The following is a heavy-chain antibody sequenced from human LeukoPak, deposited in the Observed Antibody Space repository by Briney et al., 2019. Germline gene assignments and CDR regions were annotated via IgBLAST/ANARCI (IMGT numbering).Heavy chain of an antibody. CDR2: IWYDGSNK. V-gene: IGHV3-33*01. Sequence: GGSLRLSCAASGFTFNSYGMHWARQAPGKGLEWVAVIWYDGSNKYYADSVKGRFTISRDNSKNTLFLQMNSLRAEDTAVYYCARDKSGRHFDYWGQGTLVTVSS. CDR3: ARDKSGRHFDY. J-gene: IGHJ4*02. CDR1: GFTFNSYG. D-gene: IGHD3-3*01.